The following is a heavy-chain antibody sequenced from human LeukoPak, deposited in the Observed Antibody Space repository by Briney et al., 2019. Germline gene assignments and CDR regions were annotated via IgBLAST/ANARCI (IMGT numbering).Heavy chain of an antibody. CDR3: ARDRYGDGFAHFDY. V-gene: IGHV1-2*02. Sequence: ASVKVSCKASGYTFTGYYMHWVRQAPGQGLEWMGWIYPNSGGTNYPQKFQGRVAITRDTSITTAYMDLSRLTSDDTAVYYCARDRYGDGFAHFDYWGQGALVTVSS. J-gene: IGHJ4*02. CDR2: IYPNSGGT. CDR1: GYTFTGYY. D-gene: IGHD5-24*01.